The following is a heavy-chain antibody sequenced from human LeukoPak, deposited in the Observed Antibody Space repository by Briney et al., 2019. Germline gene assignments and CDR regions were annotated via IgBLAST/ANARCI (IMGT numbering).Heavy chain of an antibody. D-gene: IGHD3-3*01. CDR2: ISNSGTST. CDR1: GFTLSSYA. CDR3: VQGGWSTGFVP. J-gene: IGHJ5*02. Sequence: GGSLRLSCAAAGFTLSSYAMNWGRQAPGRGLEWISGISNSGTSTYYADSVKGRFTISRDNSKNTLDLQMNSLRAEDTAIYSCVQGGWSTGFVPWGQGTVVTVSS. V-gene: IGHV3-23*01.